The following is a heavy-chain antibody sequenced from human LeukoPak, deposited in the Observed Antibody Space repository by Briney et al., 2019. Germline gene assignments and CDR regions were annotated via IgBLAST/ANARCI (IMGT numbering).Heavy chain of an antibody. J-gene: IGHJ4*02. D-gene: IGHD3-22*01. CDR2: INSDGSST. CDR1: GFTFSSYW. V-gene: IGHV3-74*01. CDR3: AREGYYDSSGYYF. Sequence: GGSLRLSCAASGFTFSSYWMHWVRQAPGKGLVWVSRINSDGSSTSYANSVKGRFTISRDNAKNTLYLQMNSLRAEDTAVYYCAREGYYDSSGYYFWGQGTLVTVSS.